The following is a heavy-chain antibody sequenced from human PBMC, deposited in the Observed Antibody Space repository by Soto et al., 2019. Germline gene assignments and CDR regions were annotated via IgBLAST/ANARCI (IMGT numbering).Heavy chain of an antibody. J-gene: IGHJ6*02. D-gene: IGHD3-3*01. CDR1: GFTFSSYA. CDR3: AEDITIFGGKRRGYYYYGMDV. CDR2: ISGSGGST. Sequence: GGSLRLSCAASGFTFSSYAMSWVRQAPGKGLEWVSAISGSGGSTYYADSVKGRFTISRDNSKNTLYLQMNSLRAEDTAVYYCAEDITIFGGKRRGYYYYGMDVWGQGTTVTVSS. V-gene: IGHV3-23*01.